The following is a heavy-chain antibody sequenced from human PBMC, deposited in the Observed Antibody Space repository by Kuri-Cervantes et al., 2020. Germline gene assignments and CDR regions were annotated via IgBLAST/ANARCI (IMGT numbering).Heavy chain of an antibody. Sequence: LRLSCAVSGGSISSGGYSWSWIRQPPGKGLEWIGYIYHSGSTYYNPSLKSRVTISVDRPKNQFSLKLSSVTAADTAVYYCADYNLYYYGMDVWGQGTTVTVSS. CDR3: ADYNLYYYGMDV. V-gene: IGHV4-30-2*01. J-gene: IGHJ6*02. D-gene: IGHD1-1*01. CDR2: IYHSGST. CDR1: GGSISSGGYS.